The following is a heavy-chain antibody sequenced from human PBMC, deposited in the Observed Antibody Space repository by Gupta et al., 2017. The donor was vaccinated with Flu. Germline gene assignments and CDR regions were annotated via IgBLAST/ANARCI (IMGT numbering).Heavy chain of an antibody. D-gene: IGHD3-16*01. CDR3: ARDYTVLDL. CDR2: IASDGSMT. V-gene: IGHV3-74*01. Sequence: SGFRFDRYWMHWVRQVPGEGLEWVSRIASDGSMTTYADSVRGRFTTSRDNTENTLYLQMNSLSAEDTAVYYCARDYTVLDLWGQGTPVTVSS. CDR1: GFRFDRYW. J-gene: IGHJ4*02.